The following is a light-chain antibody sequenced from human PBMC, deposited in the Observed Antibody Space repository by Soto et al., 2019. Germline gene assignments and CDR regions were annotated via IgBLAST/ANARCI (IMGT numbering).Light chain of an antibody. V-gene: IGKV3-20*01. J-gene: IGKJ4*01. CDR1: QSVSSSY. Sequence: DIVLTQSPGTLSLSPGERATLSCRASQSVSSSYLAWYQQKPGQAPSLLIYGASSRATGIPDRFSGSGSGTDFTLTISRLEPEDFAVYYCQQYGSSLLTFGGGPRWIS. CDR2: GAS. CDR3: QQYGSSLLT.